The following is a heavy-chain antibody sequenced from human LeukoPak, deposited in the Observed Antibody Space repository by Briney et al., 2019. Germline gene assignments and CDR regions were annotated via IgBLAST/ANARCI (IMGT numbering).Heavy chain of an antibody. J-gene: IGHJ6*03. CDR2: IRYDGSNK. D-gene: IGHD3-10*01. V-gene: IGHV3-30*02. CDR1: GFTFSSYG. CDR3: AKDKYYYGSGSYFRGASYYMDV. Sequence: GGSLRLSCAASGFTFSSYGMHWVRQAPGKGLEWVAFIRYDGSNKYYADSVKGRFTISRDNSKNTLYLQMNGLRAEDTAAYYCAKDKYYYGSGSYFRGASYYMDVWGKGTTVTISS.